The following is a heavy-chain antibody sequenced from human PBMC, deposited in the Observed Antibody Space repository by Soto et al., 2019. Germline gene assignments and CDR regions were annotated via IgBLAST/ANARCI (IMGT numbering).Heavy chain of an antibody. D-gene: IGHD4-17*01. J-gene: IGHJ4*02. CDR2: VYYSGTT. Sequence: LSLTCSVSGGSVSNKTYYWSWIRQPPGKRLEWIGYVYYSGTTNYNPSLKSRVTISVDLSKNQFSLRLSSVTTADTALYYCARTTAVPNTLRSRYFFDYWGQGTLVTVSS. V-gene: IGHV4-61*01. CDR1: GGSVSNKTYY. CDR3: ARTTAVPNTLRSRYFFDY.